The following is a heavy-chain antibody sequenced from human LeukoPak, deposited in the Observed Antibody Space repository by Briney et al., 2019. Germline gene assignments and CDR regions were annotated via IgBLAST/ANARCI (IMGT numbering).Heavy chain of an antibody. Sequence: PSETMSLTCTVSGGSISSYYWSWIRQPAGKGLEWIGRIYTSGSTTYNSSLKSLVTMSVDTSKNQFSLKLSPVTAADTAVYYCARDVLLWFGELFEGNYFDYWGQGTLVTVSS. D-gene: IGHD3-10*01. CDR2: IYTSGST. J-gene: IGHJ4*02. CDR1: GGSISSYY. CDR3: ARDVLLWFGELFEGNYFDY. V-gene: IGHV4-4*07.